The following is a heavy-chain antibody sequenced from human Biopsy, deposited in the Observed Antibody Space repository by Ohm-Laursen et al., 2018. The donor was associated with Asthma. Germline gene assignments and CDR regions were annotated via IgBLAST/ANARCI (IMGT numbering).Heavy chain of an antibody. CDR2: ISSSSSYI. Sequence: SLRLSCAASGFTFRTHSMSWVRQAPGKGLEWVSSISSSSSYIYYADSVKGRFTISRDNAKNSLYLQMNSLRAEDTAVYYCARTFHFWSPYHAEHYQLWGQGTLVTVSS. J-gene: IGHJ1*01. D-gene: IGHD3-3*02. CDR1: GFTFRTHS. V-gene: IGHV3-21*06. CDR3: ARTFHFWSPYHAEHYQL.